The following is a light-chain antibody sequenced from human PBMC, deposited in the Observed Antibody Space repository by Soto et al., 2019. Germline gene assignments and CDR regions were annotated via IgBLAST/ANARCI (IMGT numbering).Light chain of an antibody. CDR2: AAS. V-gene: IGKV3-20*01. Sequence: EIVLTQCPGTLSLSPGERATLSCRPSQSVSSTYLDWYQQKPGQAPRLLIYAASSRATGIPDRFSGGASATDFTLTISRLEPEDFAVYYCRHYINSQWTFGQGTKVEIK. CDR3: RHYINSQWT. J-gene: IGKJ1*01. CDR1: QSVSSTY.